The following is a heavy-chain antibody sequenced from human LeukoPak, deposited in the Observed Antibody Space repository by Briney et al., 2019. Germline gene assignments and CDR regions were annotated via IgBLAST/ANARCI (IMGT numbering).Heavy chain of an antibody. Sequence: GGSLRLSCIASGFIFSSYAMSWVRQAPGKGLEWVSIITGSGGGSYYADSVKGRFTISRDNSKNTLYLQMNSLRAEDTAVYYCARELDYWGQGTLVTVSS. CDR3: ARELDY. CDR2: ITGSGGGS. V-gene: IGHV3-23*01. CDR1: GFIFSSYA. J-gene: IGHJ4*02.